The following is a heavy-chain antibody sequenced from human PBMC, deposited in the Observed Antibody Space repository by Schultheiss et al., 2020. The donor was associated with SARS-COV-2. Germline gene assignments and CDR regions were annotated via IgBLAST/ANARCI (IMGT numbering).Heavy chain of an antibody. D-gene: IGHD2-2*02. J-gene: IGHJ6*02. Sequence: SETLSLTCTVSGGSISSYYWSWIRQPPHKGLEWIGSIYYSGSTYYNPSLKSRVTISVDTSKNQFSLKLSSVTAADTAVYYCARANQLLYDYYYYGMDVWGQGTTVTVSS. CDR1: GGSISSYY. V-gene: IGHV4-59*12. CDR2: IYYSGST. CDR3: ARANQLLYDYYYYGMDV.